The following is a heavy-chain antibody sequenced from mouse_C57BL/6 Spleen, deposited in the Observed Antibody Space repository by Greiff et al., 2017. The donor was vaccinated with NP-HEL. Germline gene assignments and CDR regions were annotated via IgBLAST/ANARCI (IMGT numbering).Heavy chain of an antibody. CDR3: ARYYGSSPFDY. CDR1: GYAFSSYW. Sequence: QVQLKESGAELVKPGASVKISCKASGYAFSSYWMNWVKQRPGKGLEWIGQIYPGDGDTNYNGKFKGKAKLTADKSSSTAYMQLSSLTSEDSAVYFCARYYGSSPFDYWGQGTTLTVSS. V-gene: IGHV1-80*01. D-gene: IGHD1-1*01. J-gene: IGHJ2*01. CDR2: IYPGDGDT.